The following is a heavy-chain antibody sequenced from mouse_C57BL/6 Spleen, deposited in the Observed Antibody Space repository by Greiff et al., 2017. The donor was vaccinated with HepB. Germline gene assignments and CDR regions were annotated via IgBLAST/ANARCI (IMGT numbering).Heavy chain of an antibody. V-gene: IGHV14-4*01. J-gene: IGHJ4*01. CDR3: TTSITTVVDY. CDR1: GFNIKDDY. D-gene: IGHD1-1*01. Sequence: DVQLQESGAELVRPGASVKLSCTASGFNIKDDYMHWVKQRPEQGLEWIGWIDPENGDTEYASKFQGKATITADTSSNTAYLQLSSLTSEDTAVYYCTTSITTVVDYWGQGTSVTVSS. CDR2: IDPENGDT.